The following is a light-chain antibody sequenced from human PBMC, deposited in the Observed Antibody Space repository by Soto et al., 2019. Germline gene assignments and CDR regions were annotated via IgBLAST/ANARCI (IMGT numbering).Light chain of an antibody. CDR3: GTWDCSLSVVI. Sequence: QSVLTQPPSVSAAPGQRVTISCSGSTSNIGNNYVSWYQQRPGTAPTLLIYDNNKRPSGIPDRFSGSKSDTSATLCITGLQTGAEADYYCGTWDCSLSVVIFGGGTKLTVL. CDR2: DNN. CDR1: TSNIGNNY. J-gene: IGLJ2*01. V-gene: IGLV1-51*01.